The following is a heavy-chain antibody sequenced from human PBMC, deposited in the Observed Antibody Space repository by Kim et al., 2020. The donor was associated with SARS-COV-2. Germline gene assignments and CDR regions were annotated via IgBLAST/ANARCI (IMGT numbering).Heavy chain of an antibody. CDR3: AKTGEYYYGSGSYFPFDY. Sequence: GGSLRLSCAASGFTFSSYAMSWVRQAPGKGLEWVSAISGSGGSTYYADSVKGRFTISRDNSKNTLYLQMNSLRAEDTAVYYCAKTGEYYYGSGSYFPFDYWGQGTLVTVSS. J-gene: IGHJ4*02. D-gene: IGHD3-10*01. CDR2: ISGSGGST. CDR1: GFTFSSYA. V-gene: IGHV3-23*01.